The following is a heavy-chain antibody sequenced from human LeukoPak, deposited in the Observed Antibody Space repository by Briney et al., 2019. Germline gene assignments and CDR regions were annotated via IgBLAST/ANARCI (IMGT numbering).Heavy chain of an antibody. CDR3: ARVTYDRSGYYNGIPY. Sequence: ASVKVSCKASGYTFTGYFKHWVRQAPGQGLEWMGWINPSSGATNYAQNFQGRVTLTREMSISTAYMEVSRLLSYDTAVYYCARVTYDRSGYYNGIPYWGQGTLVIVSS. CDR2: INPSSGAT. J-gene: IGHJ4*02. V-gene: IGHV1-2*02. D-gene: IGHD3-22*01. CDR1: GYTFTGYF.